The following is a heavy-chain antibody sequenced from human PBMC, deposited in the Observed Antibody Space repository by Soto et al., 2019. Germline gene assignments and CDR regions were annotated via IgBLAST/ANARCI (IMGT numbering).Heavy chain of an antibody. CDR1: GFTFTSYA. CDR3: AKDACGYCSGGSCYYYYRDV. D-gene: IGHD2-15*01. J-gene: IGHJ6*03. V-gene: IGHV3-23*01. Sequence: GGSLRLSCAASGFTFTSYAMSWVRQAPGKGLEWVSAISHSGGTTYYADSVRGRFTISRDNSKNTLYLQMNSLRAEDTAIYYCAKDACGYCSGGSCYYYYRDVWGKGTSVTVSS. CDR2: ISHSGGTT.